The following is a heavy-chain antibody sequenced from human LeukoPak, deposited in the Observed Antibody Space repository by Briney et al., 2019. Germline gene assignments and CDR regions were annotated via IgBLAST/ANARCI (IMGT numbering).Heavy chain of an antibody. CDR2: ISSSSSYI. J-gene: IGHJ4*02. V-gene: IGHV3-21*01. Sequence: GGSLRLSCAASGFTFSSYSMNWVRQAPGKGLEWVSSISSSSSYIYYADSVKGRFTISRDNAKNSLYLQMNSLRAEDTAVYYCARDTGWPRTPFDYWGQGTLVTVSS. D-gene: IGHD6-19*01. CDR3: ARDTGWPRTPFDY. CDR1: GFTFSSYS.